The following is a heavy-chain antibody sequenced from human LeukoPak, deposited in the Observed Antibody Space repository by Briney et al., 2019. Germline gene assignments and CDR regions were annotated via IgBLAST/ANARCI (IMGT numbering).Heavy chain of an antibody. CDR1: GYTFTSYG. CDR2: FNPSGGST. J-gene: IGHJ3*02. D-gene: IGHD5-24*01. Sequence: GASVKVSCKASGYTFTSYGISWLRQAPGQGLEWVGVFNPSGGSTSYAQKFQGRVTMTRDTSTSTVYMELSSLRSEDTAVYFCARVRDGYNDAFDIWGQGTMVTVS. V-gene: IGHV1-46*01. CDR3: ARVRDGYNDAFDI.